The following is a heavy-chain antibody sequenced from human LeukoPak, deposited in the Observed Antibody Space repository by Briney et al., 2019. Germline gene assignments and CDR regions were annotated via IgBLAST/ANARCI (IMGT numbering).Heavy chain of an antibody. Sequence: TSETLSLTCTVSGGSTSSSNYYWGWIRQPPGKGLEWIGSIYYSGSTYYNPSLKSRVTISVDTSKNQFSLKLSSVTAADTAVYYCARHFYGSGSPLLYYFDYWGQGTLVTVSS. J-gene: IGHJ4*02. CDR2: IYYSGST. CDR3: ARHFYGSGSPLLYYFDY. D-gene: IGHD3-10*01. CDR1: GGSTSSSNYY. V-gene: IGHV4-39*01.